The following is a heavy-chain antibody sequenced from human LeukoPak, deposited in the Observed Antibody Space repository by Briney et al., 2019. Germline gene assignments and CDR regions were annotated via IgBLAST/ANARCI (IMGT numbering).Heavy chain of an antibody. J-gene: IGHJ4*02. Sequence: SETLSLTCTVSGGSISSYYWSWIRQPPGKGLEWIGSLFYSGNTNYNPSLKSRVTISLDTSKNQVSLKLSSVTAADTAVYYCARDSYYWGQGTLVTVSS. CDR3: ARDSYY. CDR2: LFYSGNT. V-gene: IGHV4-59*01. CDR1: GGSISSYY.